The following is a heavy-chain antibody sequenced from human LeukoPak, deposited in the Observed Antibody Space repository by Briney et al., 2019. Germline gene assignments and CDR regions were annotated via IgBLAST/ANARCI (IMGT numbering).Heavy chain of an antibody. CDR3: ATDRGWRTSGYYLYYFEY. D-gene: IGHD3-3*01. CDR2: IKHDGSEK. V-gene: IGHV3-7*01. J-gene: IGHJ4*02. CDR1: GFIFTNYF. Sequence: PGGSLRLSCAASGFIFTNYFMSWVRQAPGKGLEWAASIKHDGSEKYYVDSVRGRFTISRDNTMNSLYLQMSSLRAEDTAVYYCATDRGWRTSGYYLYYFEYWGQGTLVTYPS.